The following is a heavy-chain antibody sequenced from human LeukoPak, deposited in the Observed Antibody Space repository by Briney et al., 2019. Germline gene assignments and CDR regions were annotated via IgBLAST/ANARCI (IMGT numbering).Heavy chain of an antibody. CDR1: GYTFTSCG. CDR3: ARDGITMIVVVLGWFDP. J-gene: IGHJ5*02. V-gene: IGHV1-18*01. CDR2: ISAYNGNT. Sequence: ASVKVSCKASGYTFTSCGISWVRQAPGQGLEWMGWISAYNGNTNYAQKLQGRVTMTTDTSTSTAYMELRSLRSDDTAVYYCARDGITMIVVVLGWFDPGGQGTLVTVSS. D-gene: IGHD3-22*01.